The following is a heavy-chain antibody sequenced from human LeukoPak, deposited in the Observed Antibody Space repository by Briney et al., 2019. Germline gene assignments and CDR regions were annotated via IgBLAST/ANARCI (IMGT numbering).Heavy chain of an antibody. V-gene: IGHV3-21*01. J-gene: IGHJ6*04. Sequence: GGTLRLSCAASGFNFSSYGMTWVRQAPGKGLEWVSIISGSGRDTYYADSVKGRFTISRDNAKNSLYLQMNSLRAEDTAVYYCAELGITMIGGVWGKGATVTISS. CDR3: AELGITMIGGV. CDR2: ISGSGRDT. D-gene: IGHD3-10*02. CDR1: GFNFSSYG.